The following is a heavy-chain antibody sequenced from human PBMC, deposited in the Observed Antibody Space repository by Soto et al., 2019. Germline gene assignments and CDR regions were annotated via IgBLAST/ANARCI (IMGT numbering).Heavy chain of an antibody. J-gene: IGHJ6*02. CDR2: IYPGDSDT. V-gene: IGHV5-51*01. D-gene: IGHD2-8*01. CDR1: GYSFTKYW. CDR3: ARPTNRGKYYYGMDV. Sequence: GESLKISCKGSGYSFTKYWIGWVRQMPGKGLECMGIIYPGDSDTRYSPSFQGQVTISADKSISTAYLQWSSLKASDTAMYYCARPTNRGKYYYGMDVWGQGTTVTVYS.